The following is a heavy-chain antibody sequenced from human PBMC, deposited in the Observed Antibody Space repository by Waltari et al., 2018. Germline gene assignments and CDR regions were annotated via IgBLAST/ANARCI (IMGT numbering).Heavy chain of an antibody. CDR1: GYTFTSYG. J-gene: IGHJ3*02. V-gene: IGHV1-18*01. D-gene: IGHD3-3*01. CDR2: ISAYNGNT. Sequence: QVQLVQSGAEVKKPGASVKVSCKASGYTFTSYGISWVRRAPGQGLEWMGRISAYNGNTNYAQKLQGRVTMTTDTSTSTAYMELRSLRSDDTAVYYCARVTPPDFRSGYLSFDIWGQGTMVTVSS. CDR3: ARVTPPDFRSGYLSFDI.